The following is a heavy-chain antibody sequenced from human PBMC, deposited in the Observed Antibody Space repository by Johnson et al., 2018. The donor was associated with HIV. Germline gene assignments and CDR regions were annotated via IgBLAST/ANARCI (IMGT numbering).Heavy chain of an antibody. CDR2: IRSNTDGGTA. CDR3: VKDRGSPGIPAALDT. J-gene: IGHJ3*02. Sequence: VQLVESGGGLVQPGGSLKLSCAASGFIFSDSTMHWVRQASGKGLEWVGRIRSNTDGGTADYTAPVKDRFTISRDNSKSTVYLQMNSLRDEDSAVYYCVKDRGSPGIPAALDTWGRGTMVTVSP. D-gene: IGHD1-26*01. CDR1: GFIFSDST. V-gene: IGHV3-73*01.